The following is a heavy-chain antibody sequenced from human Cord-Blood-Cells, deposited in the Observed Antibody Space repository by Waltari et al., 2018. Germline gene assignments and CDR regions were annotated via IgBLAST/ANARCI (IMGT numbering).Heavy chain of an antibody. J-gene: IGHJ4*02. D-gene: IGHD1-26*01. CDR1: GFTFSSYG. Sequence: QVQLVESGGGVVQPGRSLRLSCAASGFTFSSYGMHWVRQAPGKGREWVAVIAYDGSDKYYADSVKGRFTISRDNSKNTLYLQMNSLRAEDTAVCYCAKDGGSYYFDYWGQGTLVTVSS. V-gene: IGHV3-30*18. CDR3: AKDGGSYYFDY. CDR2: IAYDGSDK.